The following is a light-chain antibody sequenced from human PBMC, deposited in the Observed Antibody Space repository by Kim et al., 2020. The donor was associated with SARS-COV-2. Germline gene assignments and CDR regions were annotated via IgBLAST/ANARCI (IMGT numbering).Light chain of an antibody. CDR1: QTINKY. J-gene: IGKJ1*01. Sequence: DIQMTQSPSSLSASIGDRVTIACRASQTINKYVNWFQHKPGRAPRLLIHAASSLHIGISSRFSGSGSGTEFTLTINSLQLEDSGTYYCQQSDRTPRTFGQGTKVDIK. V-gene: IGKV1-39*01. CDR2: AAS. CDR3: QQSDRTPRT.